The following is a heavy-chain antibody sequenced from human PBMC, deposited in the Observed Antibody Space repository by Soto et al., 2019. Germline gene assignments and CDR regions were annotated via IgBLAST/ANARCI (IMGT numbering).Heavy chain of an antibody. D-gene: IGHD2-2*01. V-gene: IGHV3-21*01. CDR1: GFAFNSYG. CDR2: ISKSDYT. CDR3: AREDSIIIPAVSDF. J-gene: IGHJ4*02. Sequence: EVQLLESGGGLVRPGGSLRLSCTVSGFAFNSYGINWVRQAPGKGLEWVSSISKSDYTYYSDSVKGRFTISRDNAKNSVSLQMNTLRVEDTAVYYCAREDSIIIPAVSDFWGQGTLVTVSS.